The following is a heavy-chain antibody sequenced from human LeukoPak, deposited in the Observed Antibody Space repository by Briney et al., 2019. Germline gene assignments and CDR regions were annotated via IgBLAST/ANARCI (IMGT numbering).Heavy chain of an antibody. Sequence: SETLSLTCTVSGGSISGYYWSWSRQPPGKGLEWIGYTYYSGSTSYNPSLKSRVTISVDTSKNQFSLKLSSVTAADTATYFCARTGGASGGFWGQGTLVTVSS. CDR2: TYYSGST. D-gene: IGHD2-21*01. CDR3: ARTGGASGGF. J-gene: IGHJ4*02. CDR1: GGSISGYY. V-gene: IGHV4-59*08.